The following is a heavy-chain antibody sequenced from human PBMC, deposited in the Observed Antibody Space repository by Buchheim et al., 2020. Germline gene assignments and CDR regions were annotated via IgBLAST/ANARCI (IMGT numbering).Heavy chain of an antibody. CDR1: GGSFSDDY. D-gene: IGHD2-8*01. CDR3: ARRRGPRSNGHMDV. Sequence: QLQLQESGPGLLKPSETLSLTCSVYGGSFSDDYWSWVRQTPEKGLEWVAEINHRGSTNHNPSLEGRVSISMDTSSSQFYLKLSSVTAADTAVYYCARRRGPRSNGHMDVWGKGTT. J-gene: IGHJ6*03. CDR2: INHRGST. V-gene: IGHV4-34*10.